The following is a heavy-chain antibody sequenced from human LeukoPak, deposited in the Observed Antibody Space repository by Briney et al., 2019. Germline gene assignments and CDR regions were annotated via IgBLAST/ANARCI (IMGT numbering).Heavy chain of an antibody. CDR3: AKLGGFGYYFDY. D-gene: IGHD3-16*01. Sequence: GGSLRLSCAASGFTFSSYAMSWVCQAPGKGLEWVSAISGSGGSTYYADSVKGRFTISRDNSKNTPYLQMNSLRAEDTAVYYCAKLGGFGYYFDYWGQGTLVTVSS. V-gene: IGHV3-23*01. CDR2: ISGSGGST. CDR1: GFTFSSYA. J-gene: IGHJ4*02.